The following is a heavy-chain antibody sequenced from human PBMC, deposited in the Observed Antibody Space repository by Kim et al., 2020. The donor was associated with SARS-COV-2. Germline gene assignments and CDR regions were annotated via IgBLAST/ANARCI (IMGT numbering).Heavy chain of an antibody. Sequence: SETLSLTCTVSGGSISSSSYYWGWIRQPPGKGLEWIGSIYYSGSTYYNPSLKSRVTISVDTSKNQFSLKLSSVTAADTAVYYCARQQWLDHFDYWGQGTLVTVSS. CDR3: ARQQWLDHFDY. J-gene: IGHJ4*02. D-gene: IGHD6-19*01. CDR2: IYYSGST. CDR1: GGSISSSSYY. V-gene: IGHV4-39*01.